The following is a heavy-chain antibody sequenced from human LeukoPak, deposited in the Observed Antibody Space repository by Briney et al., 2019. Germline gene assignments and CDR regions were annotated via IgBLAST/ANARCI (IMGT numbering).Heavy chain of an antibody. V-gene: IGHV3-23*01. J-gene: IGHJ4*02. CDR2: ISGSGGSP. Sequence: GGSLRLSCAASGFTFSSYAMSWVRQAPGKGVEWVSAISGSGGSPYYADSVKGRFTISRDNSKNTLYLQMNSLRAEDTAVYYCATLVVPAAPIGSDFDYWGQGTLVTVSS. CDR3: ATLVVPAAPIGSDFDY. CDR1: GFTFSSYA. D-gene: IGHD2-2*01.